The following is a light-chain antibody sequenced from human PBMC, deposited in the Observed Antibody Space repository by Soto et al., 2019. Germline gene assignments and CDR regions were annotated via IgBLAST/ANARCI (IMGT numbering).Light chain of an antibody. J-gene: IGLJ1*01. CDR3: QSHDNSLSGFYV. CDR2: NNA. V-gene: IGLV1-40*01. CDR1: SSSIGAGYA. Sequence: QSVLTQPPSVSGAPGQRVTISCTGSSSSIGAGYAVHWYQKLPGTGPKLLIYNNAIRPSGVPDRFSGSRSGTSASLAITGLQAEDEADYYCQSHDNSLSGFYVFGTGTKVTVL.